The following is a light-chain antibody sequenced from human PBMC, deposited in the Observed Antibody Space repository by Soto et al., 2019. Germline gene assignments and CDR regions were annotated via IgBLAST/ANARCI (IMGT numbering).Light chain of an antibody. V-gene: IGKV3-20*01. CDR3: QQYGSSP. CDR2: GAS. Sequence: EIVLTQSPGTLSLSPGERATLSCRASQSVSSSYLAWYQQKPGQAPRLLMYGASSRATGIPDRFSGSGSGTDFTLTISRLEPEDFAVYYRQQYGSSPFGGGTKVEIK. CDR1: QSVSSSY. J-gene: IGKJ4*01.